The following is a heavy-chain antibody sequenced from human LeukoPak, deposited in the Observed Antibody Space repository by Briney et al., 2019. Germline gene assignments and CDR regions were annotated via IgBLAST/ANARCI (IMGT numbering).Heavy chain of an antibody. CDR3: ARGRPHGNDY. CDR1: GFTLSSYW. J-gene: IGHJ4*02. D-gene: IGHD4-23*01. CDR2: IASDGSST. Sequence: GGSLRLSCAASGFTLSSYWMNWVRHAPGKGLVWVSRIASDGSSTTYADSVKGRFSISRDNAKNTLYLQMNSLRVEDTAVYYCARGRPHGNDYWGQGTLVTVSS. V-gene: IGHV3-74*01.